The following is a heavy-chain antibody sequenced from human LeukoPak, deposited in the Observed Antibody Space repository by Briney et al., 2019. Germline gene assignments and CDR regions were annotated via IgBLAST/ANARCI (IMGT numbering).Heavy chain of an antibody. J-gene: IGHJ4*02. CDR3: ARGTTKLTAAAGTHFDY. CDR1: GGSFSGYY. CDR2: INHSGST. Sequence: PSETLSLTCAVYGGSFSGYYWSWIRQPPGKGLEWIGEINHSGSTNYNPSLKSRATISVDTSKNQFSLKLSSVTAADTAVYYCARGTTKLTAAAGTHFDYWGQGTLVTVSS. V-gene: IGHV4-34*01. D-gene: IGHD6-13*01.